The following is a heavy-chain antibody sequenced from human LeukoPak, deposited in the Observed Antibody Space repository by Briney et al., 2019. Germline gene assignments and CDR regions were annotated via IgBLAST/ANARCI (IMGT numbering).Heavy chain of an antibody. V-gene: IGHV3-7*03. CDR2: IKQDGSET. Sequence: PGGSLRLSCAASGFIFSTYWMSWVRQAPGKGLECVANIKQDGSETHYVDSVKGRFTISRDNGRNSMYLQMNSLRAEDTAVYYCALAVPGTMIVEDYWGQGTLVTVSS. D-gene: IGHD3-22*01. CDR1: GFIFSTYW. CDR3: ALAVPGTMIVEDY. J-gene: IGHJ4*02.